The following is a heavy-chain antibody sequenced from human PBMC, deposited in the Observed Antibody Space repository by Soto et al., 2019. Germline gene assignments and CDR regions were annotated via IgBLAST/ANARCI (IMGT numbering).Heavy chain of an antibody. CDR3: ARDGGFYYGMDV. J-gene: IGHJ6*02. D-gene: IGHD3-3*01. V-gene: IGHV4-39*07. CDR2: IYYSGGT. CDR1: GGSISSSSYY. Sequence: PSETLSLTCTVSGGSISSSSYYWGWIRQPPGKGLEWIGSIYYSGGTYYNPSLKSRVTISVDTSKNQFSLKLSSVTAADTAVYYCARDGGFYYGMDVWGQGTTVTVSS.